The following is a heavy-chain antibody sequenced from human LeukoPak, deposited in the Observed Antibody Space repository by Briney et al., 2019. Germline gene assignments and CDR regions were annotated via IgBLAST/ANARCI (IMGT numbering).Heavy chain of an antibody. D-gene: IGHD3-22*01. CDR2: LSGSGGST. CDR3: ARGGRGSAAVVAPRSFDI. V-gene: IGHV3-23*01. CDR1: GFSFNNYA. Sequence: GGSLRLSCVGSGFSFNNYAMSWVRQAPGKGLEWVSSLSGSGGSTQYADSVKGRFSISRDNSKNTLYLQMNSLRAEDSALYYCARGGRGSAAVVAPRSFDIWGQGTMVTVSS. J-gene: IGHJ3*02.